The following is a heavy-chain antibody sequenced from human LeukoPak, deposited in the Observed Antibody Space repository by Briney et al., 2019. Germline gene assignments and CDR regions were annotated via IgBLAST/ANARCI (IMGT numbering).Heavy chain of an antibody. CDR1: GGTFSSYA. CDR3: ASPAAWDSSGYSDFDY. D-gene: IGHD3-22*01. CDR2: IIPIFGTA. V-gene: IGHV1-69*05. J-gene: IGHJ4*02. Sequence: ASVKVSCKASGGTFSSYAISWVRQAPGQGLEWMGRIIPIFGTANYAQKFQGRVTITTDESTSTAYTELSSLRSEDTAVYYCASPAAWDSSGYSDFDYWGQGTLVTVSS.